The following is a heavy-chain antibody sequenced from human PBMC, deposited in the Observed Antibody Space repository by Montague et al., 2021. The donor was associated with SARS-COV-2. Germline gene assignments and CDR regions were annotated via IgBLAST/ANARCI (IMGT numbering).Heavy chain of an antibody. CDR3: ARAGGTVTSFLGVGYVRGGLNGFDP. CDR1: GGSISSSSYY. Sequence: SETLSLTCTVSGGSISSSSYYWGWIRQPPGKGLEWIGSIYYSGRTYYNPSLKSRVTISVDPSKNQFSLKLTSVAAADTAVYYCARAGGTVTSFLGVGYVRGGLNGFDPWGQGALVTVSS. CDR2: IYYSGRT. J-gene: IGHJ5*02. D-gene: IGHD4-17*01. V-gene: IGHV4-39*07.